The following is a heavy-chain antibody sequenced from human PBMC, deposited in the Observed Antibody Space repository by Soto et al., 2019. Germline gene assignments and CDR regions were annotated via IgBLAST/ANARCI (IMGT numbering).Heavy chain of an antibody. CDR1: GGSISSYY. Sequence: PSETLSLTCTVSGGSISSYYWSWIRQPPGKGLEWIGYIYYSGSTNYNPSLKSRVTISVDTSKNQFSLKLSSVTAADTAVYYCARVLAHYDYVWGSYPDGFDPWGQGTLVTVSS. V-gene: IGHV4-59*01. J-gene: IGHJ5*02. CDR3: ARVLAHYDYVWGSYPDGFDP. CDR2: IYYSGST. D-gene: IGHD3-16*02.